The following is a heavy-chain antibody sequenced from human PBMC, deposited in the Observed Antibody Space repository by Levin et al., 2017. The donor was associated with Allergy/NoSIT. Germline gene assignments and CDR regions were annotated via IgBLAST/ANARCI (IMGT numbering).Heavy chain of an antibody. CDR1: GFTFDDYA. Sequence: GGSLRLSCAASGFTFDDYAMHWVRQAPGKGLEWVSGISWNSGSIGYADSVKGRFTISRDNAKNSLYLQMNSLRAEDTALYYCAKYSSYGGNSVVSRNWYFELWGRGTLVTVSS. J-gene: IGHJ2*01. D-gene: IGHD4-23*01. CDR3: AKYSSYGGNSVVSRNWYFEL. CDR2: ISWNSGSI. V-gene: IGHV3-9*01.